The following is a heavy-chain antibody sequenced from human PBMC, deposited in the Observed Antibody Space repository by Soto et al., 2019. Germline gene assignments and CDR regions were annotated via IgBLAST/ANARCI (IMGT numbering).Heavy chain of an antibody. J-gene: IGHJ4*02. CDR2: IYYSGSN. D-gene: IGHD5-18*01. CDR3: ARLYAYGYYYFDY. V-gene: IGHV4-31*03. Sequence: SETLSLTCTVSGDSITSGNHYWSWIRQHPGKGLEWIGYIYYSGSNLYNPSLESRVTITVDTFRNQFSLKLSSVTAADTAVYYCARLYAYGYYYFDYWGLGTLVTVSS. CDR1: GDSITSGNHY.